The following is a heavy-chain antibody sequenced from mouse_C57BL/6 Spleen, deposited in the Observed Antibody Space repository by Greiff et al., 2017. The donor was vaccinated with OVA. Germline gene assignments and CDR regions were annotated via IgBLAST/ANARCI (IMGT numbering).Heavy chain of an antibody. Sequence: QVQLQQPGTELVKPGASVKLSCKASGYTFTSYWMHWVKQRPGQGLEWIGNINPSNGDTNYNEKFKSKATLTVDKSSSTAYMQLSSLTSEDSAVYYFAKSYYGSRWMYYWGQGTSLTVSS. V-gene: IGHV1-53*01. CDR3: AKSYYGSRWMYY. CDR1: GYTFTSYW. J-gene: IGHJ4*01. D-gene: IGHD1-1*01. CDR2: INPSNGDT.